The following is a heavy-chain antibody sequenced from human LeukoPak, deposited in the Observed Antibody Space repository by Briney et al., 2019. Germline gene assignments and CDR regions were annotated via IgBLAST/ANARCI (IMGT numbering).Heavy chain of an antibody. CDR3: ARAMEDDGDYNY. J-gene: IGHJ4*02. Sequence: ASVKVSCKASGYTFTSYGISWVRQAPGQGLEWMGWISAYNGNTNYAQKLQGRVTMTTDTSTSTAYMELSRLRSDDTAVYYCARAMEDDGDYNYWGQGTQVTVSS. CDR2: ISAYNGNT. D-gene: IGHD4-17*01. CDR1: GYTFTSYG. V-gene: IGHV1-18*01.